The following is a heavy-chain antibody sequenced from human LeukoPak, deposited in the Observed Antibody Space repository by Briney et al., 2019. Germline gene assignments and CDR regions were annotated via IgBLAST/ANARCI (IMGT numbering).Heavy chain of an antibody. V-gene: IGHV4-4*02. CDR2: IYHSGST. CDR1: GGSISSSNW. CDR3: ATRGDYSDTSGNSYDALDI. D-gene: IGHD3-22*01. Sequence: SETLSLTCAVSGGSISSSNWWSWVRQPPGKGLEWVGEIYHSGSTNYNPSLKSRITISVDKSKNQFSLKLNSVTAADTAVYYCATRGDYSDTSGNSYDALDIWGQGTMVTVSS. J-gene: IGHJ3*02.